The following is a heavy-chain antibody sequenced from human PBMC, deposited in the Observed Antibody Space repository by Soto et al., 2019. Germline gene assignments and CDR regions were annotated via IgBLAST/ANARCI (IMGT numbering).Heavy chain of an antibody. Sequence: QVQLVESGGGVVQPGRSLRLSCAASGFTFSIYGMHWVRLAPGKGLEWVAVVSYDGTIKYYADSAKGRFTISKDNSKNTVYLQMNSLRAEDTAVYFCAKDLFCSGVTCSSVADFDYWGQGTLVTVSS. CDR3: AKDLFCSGVTCSSVADFDY. CDR1: GFTFSIYG. V-gene: IGHV3-30*18. CDR2: VSYDGTIK. D-gene: IGHD2-15*01. J-gene: IGHJ4*02.